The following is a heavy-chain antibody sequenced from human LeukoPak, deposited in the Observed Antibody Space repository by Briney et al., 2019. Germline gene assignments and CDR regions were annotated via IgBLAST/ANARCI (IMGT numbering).Heavy chain of an antibody. CDR3: ARHLDVLRFLEWLLTDAFDI. D-gene: IGHD3-3*01. V-gene: IGHV4-59*08. J-gene: IGHJ3*02. CDR2: IYYSGST. CDR1: GDSISSYY. Sequence: SETLSLTCTVSGDSISSYYWSWIRQPPGKGLEWIGYIYYSGSTNYNPSLKSRVTISVDTSKNQFSLKLSSVTAADTAVYYCARHLDVLRFLEWLLTDAFDIWGQGTMVTVSS.